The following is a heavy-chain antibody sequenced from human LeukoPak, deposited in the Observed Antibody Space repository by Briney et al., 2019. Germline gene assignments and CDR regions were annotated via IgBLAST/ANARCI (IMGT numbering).Heavy chain of an antibody. D-gene: IGHD3-22*01. Sequence: QPGGSPRLSCAASGFTFSSYGMHWVRQAPGKGLEWVAFIRYDGSNKHYADSVKGRFTISRDNSKNTLFLQVNSLRAEDTAVYYCARGRRLVITDFDYWGQGTLVTVSS. V-gene: IGHV3-30*02. CDR2: IRYDGSNK. J-gene: IGHJ4*02. CDR3: ARGRRLVITDFDY. CDR1: GFTFSSYG.